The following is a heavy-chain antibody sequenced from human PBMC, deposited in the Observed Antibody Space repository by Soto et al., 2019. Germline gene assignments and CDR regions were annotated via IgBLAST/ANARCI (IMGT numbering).Heavy chain of an antibody. V-gene: IGHV1-69*12. Sequence: QVQLVQSGAEVKKPGSSVKVSCKASGGTFSSYAISWVRQAPGQGLEWMGGIIPIFGTANYEQKFQGRATLTADESTSTAYVVLSSLRCEDTAVHYCGRDCIVATIRYYYYYGMYVWGQGTTVTFAS. CDR3: GRDCIVATIRYYYYYGMYV. CDR1: GGTFSSYA. J-gene: IGHJ6*02. D-gene: IGHD5-12*01. CDR2: IIPIFGTA.